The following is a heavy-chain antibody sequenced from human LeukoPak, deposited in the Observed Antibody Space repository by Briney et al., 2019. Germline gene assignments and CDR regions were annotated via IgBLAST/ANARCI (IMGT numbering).Heavy chain of an antibody. D-gene: IGHD5-18*01. CDR2: ISYDGSNK. J-gene: IGHJ5*02. CDR3: ARDRAASRNWFDP. V-gene: IGHV3-30-3*01. Sequence: GGSLRLSCAASGFTFSSYAMHWVRQAPGKELEWVAVISYDGSNKYYADSVKGRFTISRDNSKNTLYLQMNSLRAEDTAVYYCARDRAASRNWFDPWGQGTLVTVSS. CDR1: GFTFSSYA.